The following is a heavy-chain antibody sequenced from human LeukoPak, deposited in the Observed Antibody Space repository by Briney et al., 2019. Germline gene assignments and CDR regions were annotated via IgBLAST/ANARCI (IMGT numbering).Heavy chain of an antibody. Sequence: SETLSLTCTVSGGSISSSSYYWGWIRQPPGKGLEWIGSIYYSGSTYYNPSLKSRVTISVDTSKNQFSLKLSSVTAADTAVYYCARGYYDFWSGYYTLLHAFDIWGQGTMVTVSS. D-gene: IGHD3-3*01. J-gene: IGHJ3*02. CDR2: IYYSGST. CDR1: GGSISSSSYY. CDR3: ARGYYDFWSGYYTLLHAFDI. V-gene: IGHV4-39*07.